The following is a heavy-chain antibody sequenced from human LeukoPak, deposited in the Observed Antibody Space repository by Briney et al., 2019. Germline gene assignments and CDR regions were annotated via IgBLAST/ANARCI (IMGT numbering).Heavy chain of an antibody. J-gene: IGHJ6*03. CDR3: ARDRMTTVTTRNYYYYMDV. D-gene: IGHD4-17*01. CDR1: GFTFSSYE. Sequence: GGSLRLSCAASGFTFSSYEMNWVRQAPGKGLEWVSYISSSGSTIYYADSVKGRFTISRDNAKNSLYLQMNSLRAEDTAVYYCARDRMTTVTTRNYYYYMDVWGKGTTVTISS. CDR2: ISSSGSTI. V-gene: IGHV3-48*03.